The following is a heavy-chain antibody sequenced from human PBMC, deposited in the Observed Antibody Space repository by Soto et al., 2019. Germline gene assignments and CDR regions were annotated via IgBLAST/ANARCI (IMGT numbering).Heavy chain of an antibody. V-gene: IGHV4-4*02. J-gene: IGHJ2*01. CDR2: IYHSGST. CDR1: GFSISSINW. CDR3: AIDPPARDSSIRAAAFSRYFNL. D-gene: IGHD6-13*01. Sequence: QAQLQESGPGLVKTSGTMSLPCAVSGFSISSINWWRGERHPPGKGLVRIGEIYHSGSTNYNPSLTSRGIVAVDKCRDHFSLQLSTATTADADEYYSAIDPPARDSSIRAAAFSRYFNLWCRGTLVTVSS.